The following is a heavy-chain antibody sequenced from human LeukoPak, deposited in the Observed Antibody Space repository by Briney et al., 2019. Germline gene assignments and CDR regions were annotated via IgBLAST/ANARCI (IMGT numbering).Heavy chain of an antibody. D-gene: IGHD3-16*02. CDR2: IYYSGST. J-gene: IGHJ5*02. V-gene: IGHV4-59*08. CDR1: GGSISSYY. Sequence: SETLSPTCTVSGGSISSYYWSWIRQPPGKGLEWIGYIYYSGSTNYNPSLKSRVTISVDTSKNQFSLKLSSVTAADTAVYYCASSFMITFGGVIAPWGQGTLVTVSS. CDR3: ASSFMITFGGVIAP.